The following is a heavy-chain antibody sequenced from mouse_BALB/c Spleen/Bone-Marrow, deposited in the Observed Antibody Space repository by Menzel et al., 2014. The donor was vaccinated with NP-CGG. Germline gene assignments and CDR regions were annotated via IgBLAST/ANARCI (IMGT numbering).Heavy chain of an antibody. Sequence: EVQVVESGGGLVQPGGSLKLSCAASGFTFSSYGMSWVRQTPDKRLELVASINSNGGSTYYPDSVKGRFTISRDNAKNTLSLQMSSLKSEDIAMYYCARGNYGNYVDYFDYWGQGTTLTVSS. CDR1: GFTFSSYG. D-gene: IGHD2-1*01. J-gene: IGHJ2*01. CDR3: ARGNYGNYVDYFDY. V-gene: IGHV5-6-3*01. CDR2: INSNGGST.